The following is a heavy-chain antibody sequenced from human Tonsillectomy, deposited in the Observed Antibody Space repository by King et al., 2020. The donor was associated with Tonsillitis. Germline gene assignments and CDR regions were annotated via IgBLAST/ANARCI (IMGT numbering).Heavy chain of an antibody. D-gene: IGHD2-21*02. CDR2: IYPGDSDT. Sequence: VQLVESGAEVKKPGESLKISCKGSGYSFTSYWIGWVRQMPGKGLEWMGIIYPGDSDTRYSPSFQGQVTISADKSISTAYLQWSSLKASDTAMYYCARPRHCGGDCYSHYYFDYWGQGTLVTDSS. V-gene: IGHV5-51*01. CDR1: GYSFTSYW. J-gene: IGHJ4*02. CDR3: ARPRHCGGDCYSHYYFDY.